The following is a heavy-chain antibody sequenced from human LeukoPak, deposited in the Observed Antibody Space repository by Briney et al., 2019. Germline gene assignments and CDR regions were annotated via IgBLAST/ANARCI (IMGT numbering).Heavy chain of an antibody. V-gene: IGHV4-34*01. CDR2: INHSGST. Sequence: SETLSLTCAVYGGSFSGYYWSWIRQPPGKGLEWIGEINHSGSTNYNPSLKSRVTISVDTSKNQFPLKLSSVTAADTAVYYCARVPNYYDSSGKLHFDYWGQGTLVTVSS. CDR1: GGSFSGYY. J-gene: IGHJ4*02. D-gene: IGHD3-22*01. CDR3: ARVPNYYDSSGKLHFDY.